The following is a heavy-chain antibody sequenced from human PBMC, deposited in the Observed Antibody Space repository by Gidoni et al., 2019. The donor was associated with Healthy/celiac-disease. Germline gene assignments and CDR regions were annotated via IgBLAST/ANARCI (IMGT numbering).Heavy chain of an antibody. CDR3: ARDGATGPPYFDY. CDR1: GFPLSSYW. V-gene: IGHV3-7*03. CDR2: IKQDGSEK. D-gene: IGHD3-9*01. J-gene: IGHJ4*02. Sequence: EVQLVESGGGMVKPGGFLRLSCAASGFPLSSYWMSWVRQAPGKGLGWVANIKQDGSEKYYVDSVKGRFTISRDNAKNSLYLQMNSLRAEDTAVYYCARDGATGPPYFDYWGQGTLVTVSS.